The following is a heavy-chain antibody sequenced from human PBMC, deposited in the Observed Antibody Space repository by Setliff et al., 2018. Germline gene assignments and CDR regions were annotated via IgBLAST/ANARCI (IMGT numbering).Heavy chain of an antibody. D-gene: IGHD3-16*01. CDR3: ARDTLALGDITLFDY. CDR2: IVVGSGNT. CDR1: GFTFTSSA. Sequence: SVKVSCKASGFTFTSSAMQWVRQARGQRLEWIGWIVVGSGNTNYAQKFQERVTITRDMSTSTAYMELSSLRSEDTAIYYCARDTLALGDITLFDYWGQGTLVTVSS. J-gene: IGHJ4*02. V-gene: IGHV1-58*02.